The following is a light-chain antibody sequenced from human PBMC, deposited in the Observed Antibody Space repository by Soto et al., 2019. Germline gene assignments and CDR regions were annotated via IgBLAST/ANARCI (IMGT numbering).Light chain of an antibody. CDR3: QQYGSSPPT. J-gene: IGKJ1*01. CDR2: GAS. CDR1: QSISRY. V-gene: IGKV3-20*01. Sequence: IVLTQSPGTLSLSPWEITTLSWRASQSISRYLAWYQQKPGQGPRLLIYGASSRATGTPDRFSGSGSGTDFTLTINRLEPEDFALYYCQQYGSSPPTFGQGTKVDIK.